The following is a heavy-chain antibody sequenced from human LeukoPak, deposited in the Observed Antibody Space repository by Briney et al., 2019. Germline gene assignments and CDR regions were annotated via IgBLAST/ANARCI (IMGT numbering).Heavy chain of an antibody. D-gene: IGHD1-26*01. CDR3: ARGPAPKSGSYSMFGRMGYYFDY. CDR1: GYTFTSYY. J-gene: IGHJ4*02. Sequence: GASVKVSCKASGYTFTSYYMHWVRQATGQGLEWMGWMNPNSGNTGYAQKFQGRVTITRNTSISTAYMELSSLRSEDTAVYYCARGPAPKSGSYSMFGRMGYYFDYWGQGTLVTVSS. V-gene: IGHV1-8*03. CDR2: MNPNSGNT.